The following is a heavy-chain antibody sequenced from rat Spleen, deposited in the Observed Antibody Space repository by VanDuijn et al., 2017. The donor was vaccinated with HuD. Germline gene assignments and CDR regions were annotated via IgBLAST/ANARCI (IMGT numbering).Heavy chain of an antibody. CDR3: ARQTQRQWPYYLDY. CDR2: IWAVGST. CDR1: GFSLSNYG. V-gene: IGHV2-13*01. D-gene: IGHD1-1*01. Sequence: QVQLKESGPGLVQSSQTLSLTCTVSGFSLSNYGVIWVRQPPGEGLEWMGVIWAVGSTNYNSGVQSRLSITRDHSKSQVFLKVNILQFEDTGTYYCARQTQRQWPYYLDYCGQGVMVTVSS. J-gene: IGHJ2*01.